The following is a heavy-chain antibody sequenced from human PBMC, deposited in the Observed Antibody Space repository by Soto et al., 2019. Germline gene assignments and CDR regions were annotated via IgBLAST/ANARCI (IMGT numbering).Heavy chain of an antibody. CDR1: GFTFSNYW. Sequence: GGSLRLSCTASGFTFSNYWMNWVRQAPGKGLEWVANIKQDGSEKYYVDSVKGRFTISRDNAKNSLYLQMNSLRAGDTAVYYCARAPMDVSGSHYYYYMDVWGKGTTVTV. V-gene: IGHV3-7*01. CDR2: IKQDGSEK. J-gene: IGHJ6*03. CDR3: ARAPMDVSGSHYYYYMDV. D-gene: IGHD3-10*01.